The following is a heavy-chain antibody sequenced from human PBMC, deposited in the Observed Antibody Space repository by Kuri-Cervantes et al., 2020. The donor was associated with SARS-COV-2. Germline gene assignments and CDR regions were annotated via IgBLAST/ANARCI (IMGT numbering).Heavy chain of an antibody. D-gene: IGHD3-16*01. V-gene: IGHV3-23*01. CDR3: AKDPGGVGAPDYFDY. CDR2: IIYSGDST. CDR1: GFTFSSYG. Sequence: GESLKISCAASGFTFSSYGMSWVRQAPGKGLEWVSAIIYSGDSTYYADSVKGRFTISRDNSKNTLYLQMNSLKAEDTAVYSCAKDPGGVGAPDYFDYWGQGTLVTVSS. J-gene: IGHJ4*02.